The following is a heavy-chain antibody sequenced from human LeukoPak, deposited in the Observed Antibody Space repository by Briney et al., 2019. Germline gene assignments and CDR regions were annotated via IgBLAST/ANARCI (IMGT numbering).Heavy chain of an antibody. V-gene: IGHV3-33*06. Sequence: GGSLRLSCAASAFTFTSYGMRWVRQAPGKGLEWVAVIWYDGSNKYYADSVKGRCTISRDNSKNTLYLQMNSLRAEDTAVYYCAKDSTVTTSHFDYWGQGTLVTVSS. CDR1: AFTFTSYG. D-gene: IGHD4-17*01. J-gene: IGHJ4*02. CDR2: IWYDGSNK. CDR3: AKDSTVTTSHFDY.